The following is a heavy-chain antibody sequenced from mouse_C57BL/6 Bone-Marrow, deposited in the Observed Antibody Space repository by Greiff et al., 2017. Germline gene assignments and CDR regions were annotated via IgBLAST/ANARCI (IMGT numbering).Heavy chain of an antibody. CDR1: GYTFTNYW. V-gene: IGHV1-63*01. CDR3: ARGGPYYYGSSTPFDY. D-gene: IGHD1-1*01. J-gene: IGHJ2*01. CDR2: IYPGGGYT. Sequence: VQLQESGAELVRPGTSVKMSCKASGYTFTNYWIGWAKQRPGHGLEWIGDIYPGGGYTKYNEKFKGKATLTADKSSSTAYMHFSSLTSEDSAIYYCARGGPYYYGSSTPFDYWGQGTTLTVSS.